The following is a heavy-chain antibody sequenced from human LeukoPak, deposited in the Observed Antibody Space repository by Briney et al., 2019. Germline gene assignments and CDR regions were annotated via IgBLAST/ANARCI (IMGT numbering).Heavy chain of an antibody. CDR2: VDHTGST. CDR3: ARGRVSSSTWYSTYYYYFYMDV. J-gene: IGHJ6*03. CDR1: DDSITMYY. D-gene: IGHD4-11*01. V-gene: IGHV4-59*01. Sequence: SETLSLTCTVSDDSITMYYWTWIRQPPGKGLEWIGYVDHTGSTKFSPSLNGRVSISRDTSKNLFSLRLRSVTAADTAVYFCARGRVSSSTWYSTYYYYFYMDVWGKGTTVTVSS.